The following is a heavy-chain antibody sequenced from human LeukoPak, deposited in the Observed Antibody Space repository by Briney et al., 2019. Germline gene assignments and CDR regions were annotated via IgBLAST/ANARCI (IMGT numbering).Heavy chain of an antibody. D-gene: IGHD5-24*01. J-gene: IGHJ4*02. Sequence: GGSLRLSCAASGFTLRNHAMNWVRQAPGKGLEWVSGISGCDGSTYYASPVKGRFTISGDNSKNTLYLQMDSLGAEDTAVYFCARRTRDGYNTPIDFWGQGTLVTVSS. CDR3: ARRTRDGYNTPIDF. CDR1: GFTLRNHA. CDR2: ISGCDGST. V-gene: IGHV3-23*01.